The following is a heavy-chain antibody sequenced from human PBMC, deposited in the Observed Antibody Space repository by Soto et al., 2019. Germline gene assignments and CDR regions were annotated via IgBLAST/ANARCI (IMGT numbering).Heavy chain of an antibody. V-gene: IGHV1-18*01. CDR2: VSAYNGHT. CDR1: GYTFTSYG. J-gene: IGHJ6*02. CDR3: ARDNRHYLDTLTTDYYYGMDV. Sequence: QVQLVQSGVEVKKPGASVKVSCKSSGYTFTSYGFSCVRQAPVQGLEGMGWVSAYNGHTNYAQNLQGRVTMTTNTTRSTAYMEVRSLRSDDTAVYYCARDNRHYLDTLTTDYYYGMDVLGQGTTVTVSS. D-gene: IGHD3-9*01.